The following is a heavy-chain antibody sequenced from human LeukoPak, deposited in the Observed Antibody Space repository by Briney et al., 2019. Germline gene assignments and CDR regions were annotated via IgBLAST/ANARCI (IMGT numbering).Heavy chain of an antibody. V-gene: IGHV3-23*01. D-gene: IGHD1-26*01. J-gene: IGHJ4*02. CDR3: AKASEVGRGYFDY. Sequence: PGGSLRLSCAASGFSFSSYAMSWVRQAPGKGLEWVSVISGSGGSTNYAASVKGRSTMSRDNSQNTLYLQMNSLRVEDTAVYYCAKASEVGRGYFDYWGQGTLVTVSS. CDR1: GFSFSSYA. CDR2: ISGSGGST.